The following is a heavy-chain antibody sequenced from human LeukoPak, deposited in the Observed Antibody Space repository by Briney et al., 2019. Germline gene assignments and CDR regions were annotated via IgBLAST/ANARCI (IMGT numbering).Heavy chain of an antibody. V-gene: IGHV4-39*01. CDR3: ARQGPITMIVVVPFFDY. CDR1: GGSISSSSYY. D-gene: IGHD3-22*01. Sequence: SETLSLTCTVSGGSISSSSYYWGWIRQPPGKGLEWIGSIYYSGSTYYNPSLKSRVTISVDTSKNQFSLKLSSVIAADTAVYYCARQGPITMIVVVPFFDYWGQGTLVTVSS. CDR2: IYYSGST. J-gene: IGHJ4*02.